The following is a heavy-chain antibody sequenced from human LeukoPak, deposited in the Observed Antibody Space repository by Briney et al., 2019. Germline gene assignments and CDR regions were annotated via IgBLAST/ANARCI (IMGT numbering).Heavy chain of an antibody. Sequence: PGGSLRLSCAASGFTFTTHWMSWVRQAPGKGLEWVANIKRDESEKYYVDSVKGRFTISRDNAKNSLYLQMTGLRAEDTAVYFCARPLGYCSGGSCFPYDYWGQGTLVTVSS. J-gene: IGHJ4*02. CDR2: IKRDESEK. CDR3: ARPLGYCSGGSCFPYDY. CDR1: GFTFTTHW. D-gene: IGHD2-15*01. V-gene: IGHV3-7*03.